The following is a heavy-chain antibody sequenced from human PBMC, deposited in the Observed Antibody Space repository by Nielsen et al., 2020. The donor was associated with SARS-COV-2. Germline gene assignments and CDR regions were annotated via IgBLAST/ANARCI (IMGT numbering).Heavy chain of an antibody. D-gene: IGHD3-10*01. CDR1: GYTFTSYG. J-gene: IGHJ6*02. CDR2: ISAYNGNT. Sequence: ASVKVSCKASGYTFTSYGISWVRQAPGQGLEWMGWISAYNGNTNYAQKLQGRVTMTTDTSTSTAYMELRSLRSDDTAVYYCASLDGSGSLGNYGMDVWGQGTTVTVSS. CDR3: ASLDGSGSLGNYGMDV. V-gene: IGHV1-18*01.